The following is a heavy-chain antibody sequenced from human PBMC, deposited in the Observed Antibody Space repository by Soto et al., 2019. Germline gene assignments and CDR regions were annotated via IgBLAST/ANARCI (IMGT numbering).Heavy chain of an antibody. Sequence: PGGSLRLSCAASGFTFSSYGMHWVRQAPGKGLEWVAVIWYDGSNKYYADSVKGRFAISRDNSKNTLYLQMNSLRAEDTAVYYCARGRRIQLWLPDAFDIWGQGTMVTVSS. D-gene: IGHD5-18*01. J-gene: IGHJ3*02. CDR2: IWYDGSNK. CDR1: GFTFSSYG. V-gene: IGHV3-33*01. CDR3: ARGRRIQLWLPDAFDI.